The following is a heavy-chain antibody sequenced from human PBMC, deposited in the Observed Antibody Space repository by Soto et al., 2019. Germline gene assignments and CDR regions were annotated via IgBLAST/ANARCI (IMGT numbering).Heavy chain of an antibody. CDR2: ISGSGGST. CDR3: AKTKNPVGDYYYYGMDV. D-gene: IGHD4-17*01. J-gene: IGHJ6*02. CDR1: GFTFSSYA. Sequence: PGGSLRLSCAASGFTFSSYAMSWVRQAPGKGLEWVSAISGSGGSTYYADSVKGRFTISRDNSKNTLYLQMNSLRAEDTAVYYCAKTKNPVGDYYYYGMDVWGQGTTVTVSS. V-gene: IGHV3-23*01.